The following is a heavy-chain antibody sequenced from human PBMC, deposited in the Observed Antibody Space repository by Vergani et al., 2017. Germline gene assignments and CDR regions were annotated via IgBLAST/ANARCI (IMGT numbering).Heavy chain of an antibody. CDR3: SRGGRIIGFWGMDV. CDR2: IDTNTGNP. J-gene: IGHJ6*02. V-gene: IGHV7-4-1*02. CDR1: GYIFTSYA. D-gene: IGHD3-3*01. Sequence: QVQLVQSGSELKKPGASVKVSCKASGYIFTSYAMNWVRQAPGQGLECLGWIDTNTGNPTYAQGFTGRFVFSLDTSVSTAYLQISSLKAEDTAVYYCSRGGRIIGFWGMDVWGQGTTVTVSS.